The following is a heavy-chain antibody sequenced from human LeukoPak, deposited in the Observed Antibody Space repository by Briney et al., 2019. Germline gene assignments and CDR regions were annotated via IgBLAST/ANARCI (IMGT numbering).Heavy chain of an antibody. D-gene: IGHD4/OR15-4a*01. CDR3: ALPRAGDYGAPFDY. Sequence: GSLRLSCAASGFTFSSYAMSWVRQAPGKGLDWVSGISGSGLSTYYADSMKGRFTISRDNSKNTLYLQMNSLRAEDTAVYYCALPRAGDYGAPFDYWGQGTLVTVSS. J-gene: IGHJ4*02. CDR2: ISGSGLST. V-gene: IGHV3-23*01. CDR1: GFTFSSYA.